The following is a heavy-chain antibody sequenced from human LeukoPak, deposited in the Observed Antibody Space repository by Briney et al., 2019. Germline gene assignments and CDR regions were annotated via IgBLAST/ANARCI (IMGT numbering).Heavy chain of an antibody. CDR3: ARHETGPYFDY. D-gene: IGHD1-1*01. V-gene: IGHV5-51*01. CDR2: IYLGDSDT. J-gene: IGHJ4*02. Sequence: GESLKISCKGSGYSFTSYWIGWVRQMPGKGLECMGIIYLGDSDTRYSPSFQGQVTISADKSISTAYLQWSSLKASDTAIYYCARHETGPYFDYWDQGTLVTVSS. CDR1: GYSFTSYW.